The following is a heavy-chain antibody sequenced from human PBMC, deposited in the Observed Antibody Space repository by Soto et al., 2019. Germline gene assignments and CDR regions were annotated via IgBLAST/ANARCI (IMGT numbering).Heavy chain of an antibody. CDR3: AGDGWSSGYSYYYYYGMDV. CDR2: IYTSGST. D-gene: IGHD5-18*01. J-gene: IGHJ6*02. V-gene: IGHV4-4*07. CDR1: GGSISSYY. Sequence: SETLSLTCTVSGGSISSYYWSWIRQPAGKGLEWIGRIYTSGSTNYNPSLKSRVTMSVDTSKNQFSLKLSSVTAADTAVYYCAGDGWSSGYSYYYYYGMDVWGQGTTVTVS.